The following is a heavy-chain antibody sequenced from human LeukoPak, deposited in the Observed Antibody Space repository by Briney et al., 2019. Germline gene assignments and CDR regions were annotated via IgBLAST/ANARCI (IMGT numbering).Heavy chain of an antibody. Sequence: GGSLRLSCAASGFTFSSYAMSWVRQAPGKGLEWVSAISDSGGSTYYADSAKGRFTISRDNSKNTLYLQMNSLRAEDTAVYYCAKRGLTYGDYAHIDYWGQGTLVTVSS. CDR1: GFTFSSYA. V-gene: IGHV3-23*01. CDR2: ISDSGGST. D-gene: IGHD4-17*01. J-gene: IGHJ4*02. CDR3: AKRGLTYGDYAHIDY.